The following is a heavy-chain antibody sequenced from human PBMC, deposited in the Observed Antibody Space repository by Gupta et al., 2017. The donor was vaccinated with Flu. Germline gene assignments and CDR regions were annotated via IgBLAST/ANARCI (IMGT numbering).Heavy chain of an antibody. Sequence: YSWSWIRQPPGKGLEWIGYIYHSGSTYYNPSLKSRVTISVDRSKNQFSLKLSSVTAADTAVYYCARAPHVWGSYRHYYFDYWGQGTLVTVSS. CDR1: YS. V-gene: IGHV4-30-2*01. CDR2: IYHSGST. J-gene: IGHJ4*02. D-gene: IGHD3-16*02. CDR3: ARAPHVWGSYRHYYFDY.